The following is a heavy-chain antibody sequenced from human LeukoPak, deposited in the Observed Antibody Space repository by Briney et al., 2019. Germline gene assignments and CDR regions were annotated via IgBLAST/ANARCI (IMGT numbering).Heavy chain of an antibody. CDR1: EFIFSDCW. V-gene: IGHV3-7*03. CDR2: IKQGGREE. CDR3: ARDNGGWFDP. D-gene: IGHD3-10*01. Sequence: PGGSLRLSCVASEFIFSDCWMSWVRQAPGKGLEWVANIKQGGREEKYVGSVKGRFAISRDDAKSTLYLQMDSLSGDDTAVYYCARDNGGWFDPWGQGTLVTVSS. J-gene: IGHJ5*02.